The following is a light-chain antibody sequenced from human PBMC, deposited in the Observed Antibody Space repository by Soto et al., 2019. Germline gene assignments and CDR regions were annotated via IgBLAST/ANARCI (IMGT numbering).Light chain of an antibody. Sequence: QSVLTQPASVSGSPGQSITIFCTGTSSDVGRYNYVSWYQQHPGKAPQLMIYEVSDRPSGVSNRFSGSKSGNTASLTISGLQAEDEAAYYCSSYTSSSTYVFGTGTKVTVL. CDR1: SSDVGRYNY. V-gene: IGLV2-14*01. J-gene: IGLJ1*01. CDR2: EVS. CDR3: SSYTSSSTYV.